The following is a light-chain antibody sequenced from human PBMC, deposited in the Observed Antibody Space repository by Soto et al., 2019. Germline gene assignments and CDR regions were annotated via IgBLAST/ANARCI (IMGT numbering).Light chain of an antibody. CDR2: AAS. Sequence: DIQLTQSPSFLSASVGGRVTITCRASQGINNYLGWYQQKPGNAPKLLIYAASTLQSGVPSRFSGSGSGTEFTLTISSLQPEDFATYFCQQLNSYPITFGPGTKVDI. CDR3: QQLNSYPIT. V-gene: IGKV1-9*01. J-gene: IGKJ3*01. CDR1: QGINNY.